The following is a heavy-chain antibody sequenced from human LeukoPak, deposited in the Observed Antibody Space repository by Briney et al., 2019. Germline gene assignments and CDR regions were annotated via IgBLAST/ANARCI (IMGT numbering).Heavy chain of an antibody. V-gene: IGHV1-8*01. CDR1: GYTFTSYD. D-gene: IGHD1-26*01. CDR2: MDPNSGNT. J-gene: IGHJ6*03. Sequence: ASVKVSCKASGYTFTSYDINWVRQATGQGLEWMGWMDPNSGNTGYAQKFQGRVTMTRDTSISTAYMELSSLRSEDTAVYYCATMSGSYSNYYYYMDVWGQGTLVTVSS. CDR3: ATMSGSYSNYYYYMDV.